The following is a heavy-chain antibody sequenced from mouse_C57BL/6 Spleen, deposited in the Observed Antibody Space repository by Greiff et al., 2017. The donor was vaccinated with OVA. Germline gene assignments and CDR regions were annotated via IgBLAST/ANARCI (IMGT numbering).Heavy chain of an antibody. J-gene: IGHJ1*03. Sequence: VQLQQPGAELVQPGASVKLSCKASGYTFTRYWMHWVKQRPGRGLEWIGRLDPNSGGTKYNETFKSKATLTVDKPSSTAYMQLSSLTSEDSAVYYGARSNWDWYFDVWGTGTTVTVSS. CDR2: LDPNSGGT. CDR3: ARSNWDWYFDV. V-gene: IGHV1-72*01. CDR1: GYTFTRYW. D-gene: IGHD4-1*02.